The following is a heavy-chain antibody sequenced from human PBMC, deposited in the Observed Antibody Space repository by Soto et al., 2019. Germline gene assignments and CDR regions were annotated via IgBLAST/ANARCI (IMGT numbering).Heavy chain of an antibody. CDR1: GFTFSDYY. V-gene: IGHV3-11*06. Sequence: QVHLVESGGGLVKPGGSLRLSCVASGFTFSDYYMTWIRQAPGKGLEWVSYISSSSTYKNYADSVKGRFTISRDDAKSTLFLQTGSLRVDDTAVYYCARLKASTRGVIDSWGQGILVTVSS. D-gene: IGHD2-8*01. CDR2: ISSSSTYK. CDR3: ARLKASTRGVIDS. J-gene: IGHJ4*02.